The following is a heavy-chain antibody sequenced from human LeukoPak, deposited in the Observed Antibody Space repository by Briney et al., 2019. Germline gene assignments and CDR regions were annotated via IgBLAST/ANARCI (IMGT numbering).Heavy chain of an antibody. V-gene: IGHV4-59*01. Sequence: SETLSLTCTVSGGSISSYYWSWLRQPPGKGLEWIGYIYYSGSTNYNPSLKSRVTISVDTSKNQFSLKLSSVTAADTAVYCCARVDSSVDAFDIWGQGTMVTVSS. CDR1: GGSISSYY. CDR3: ARVDSSVDAFDI. J-gene: IGHJ3*02. CDR2: IYYSGST. D-gene: IGHD3-22*01.